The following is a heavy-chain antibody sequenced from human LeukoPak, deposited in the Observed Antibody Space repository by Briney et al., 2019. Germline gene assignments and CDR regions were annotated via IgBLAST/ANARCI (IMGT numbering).Heavy chain of an antibody. CDR2: IYYSGST. Sequence: LRLSCAASGFTFSSYSMNWIRQHPGKGLEWIGYIYYSGSTYYNPSLKSRVTISVDTSKNQFSLKLSSVTAADTAVYYCARDSYSYGSRSLDYWGQGTLVTVSS. V-gene: IGHV4-31*02. CDR3: ARDSYSYGSRSLDY. J-gene: IGHJ4*02. CDR1: GFTFSSYS. D-gene: IGHD5-18*01.